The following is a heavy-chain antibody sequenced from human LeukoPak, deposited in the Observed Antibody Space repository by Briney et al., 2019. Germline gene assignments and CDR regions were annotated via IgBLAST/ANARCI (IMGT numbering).Heavy chain of an antibody. CDR2: IYTSGST. D-gene: IGHD3-9*01. V-gene: IGHV4-4*07. CDR3: ARLRYFDWLSGSYYFDY. J-gene: IGHJ4*02. CDR1: GGSISSYY. Sequence: SETLPLTCTVSGGSISSYYWSWIRQPAGKGLEWIGRIYTSGSTNYNPSLKSRVTMSVDTSKNQFSLKLSSVTAADTAVYYCARLRYFDWLSGSYYFDYWGQGTLVTVSS.